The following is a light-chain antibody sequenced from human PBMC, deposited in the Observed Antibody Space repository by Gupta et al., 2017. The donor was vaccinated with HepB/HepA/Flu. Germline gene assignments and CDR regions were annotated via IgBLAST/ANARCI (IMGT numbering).Light chain of an antibody. CDR3: SSYTNTNTWL. Sequence: ALTPPASVSGSPGQSITLSCTGTSSDIGTYNPVSCDQQHPGKAPKLMIYDVSNRPTGVSNRFSGSKSGNTASLTISGRKAEDEADYYCSSYTNTNTWLFGGGTKLTVL. CDR1: SSDIGTYNP. V-gene: IGLV2-14*03. CDR2: DVS. J-gene: IGLJ3*02.